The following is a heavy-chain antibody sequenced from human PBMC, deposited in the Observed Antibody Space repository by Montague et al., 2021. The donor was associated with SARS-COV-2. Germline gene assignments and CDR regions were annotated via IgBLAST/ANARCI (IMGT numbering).Heavy chain of an antibody. CDR1: GDSVSINSAT. CDR3: TSGREGNYNVMDV. D-gene: IGHD1-1*01. CDR2: TYYRSKWYN. Sequence: CAISGDSVSINSATWNWARQSPSRGLECMRRTYYRSKWYNDYAVSVRGRVTINPDTSKNQFSLQLNSVTPEDTAIYYCTSGREGNYNVMDVWGQGTTVTVSS. V-gene: IGHV6-1*01. J-gene: IGHJ6*02.